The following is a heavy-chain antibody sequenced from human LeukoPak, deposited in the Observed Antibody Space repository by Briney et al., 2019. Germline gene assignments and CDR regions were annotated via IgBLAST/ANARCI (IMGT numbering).Heavy chain of an antibody. J-gene: IGHJ4*02. Sequence: GGSLRLSCVASGFSLSSYSINWVRQAPGKGLEWVSYISGGADPIYYADSVKGRFTISRDIGKNSLYLQMNSLRVEDTAVYYCARDRRYSDSGYFYYDYWSQGALVTVSS. D-gene: IGHD3-22*01. CDR3: ARDRRYSDSGYFYYDY. CDR2: ISGGADPI. V-gene: IGHV3-48*01. CDR1: GFSLSSYS.